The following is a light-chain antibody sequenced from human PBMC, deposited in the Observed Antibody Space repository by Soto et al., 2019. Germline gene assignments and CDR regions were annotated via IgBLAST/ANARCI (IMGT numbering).Light chain of an antibody. CDR3: AAWDDSLGAYV. Sequence: QSALTQPASVSGSPGQSITISCTGTNSDVGGFNYVSWYQQHPGKAPKLMIYEVSNRPSGVSNRFSGSKSGTSASLAIGGLQSEDGADYYCAAWDDSLGAYVFGTGTKLTVL. CDR2: EVS. J-gene: IGLJ1*01. CDR1: NSDVGGFNY. V-gene: IGLV2-14*01.